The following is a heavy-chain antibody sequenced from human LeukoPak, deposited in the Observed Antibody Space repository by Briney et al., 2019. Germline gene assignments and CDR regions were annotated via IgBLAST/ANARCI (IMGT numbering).Heavy chain of an antibody. CDR3: AREGLGDSSGYHHAFDI. V-gene: IGHV1-2*02. Sequence: ASVKVSCKASGYTFTDYYMHWVRQAPGQGLEWMGWINPYSGGTNYARKFQGRITMTRDTSIGTAYMELSRLKSDDTAVYYCAREGLGDSSGYHHAFDIWGQGTMVTVSS. CDR2: INPYSGGT. D-gene: IGHD3-22*01. CDR1: GYTFTDYY. J-gene: IGHJ3*02.